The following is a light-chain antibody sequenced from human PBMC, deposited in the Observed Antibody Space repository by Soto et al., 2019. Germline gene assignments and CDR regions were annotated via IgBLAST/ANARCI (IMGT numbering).Light chain of an antibody. J-gene: IGKJ4*01. CDR2: KAS. CDR1: QNIGSW. Sequence: DIQMTQSPSTLSASVGDGVTITCRASQNIGSWLAWYQQKPGEAPKLLIYKASTVESGVPSRFSGSGSGTEFTLTISSLQTDDFASYYCLHYSTYPLTFGGGTRVDI. CDR3: LHYSTYPLT. V-gene: IGKV1-5*03.